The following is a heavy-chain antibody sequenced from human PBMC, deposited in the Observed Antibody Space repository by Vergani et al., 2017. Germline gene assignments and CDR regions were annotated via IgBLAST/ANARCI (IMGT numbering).Heavy chain of an antibody. V-gene: IGHV3-23*01. CDR2: LTGGGGST. CDR3: ARSPSILTGYYRGGFDY. D-gene: IGHD3-9*01. Sequence: EVQLLESGGSLKQPGGSVRLSCAASGFTFSTYAMHWVRQAPGKGLEWVSALTGGGGSTYYADSFKGRFIISRDNSRDTLYLQMNSLRAEDTAVYYCARSPSILTGYYRGGFDYWGQGTLVTVSS. CDR1: GFTFSTYA. J-gene: IGHJ4*02.